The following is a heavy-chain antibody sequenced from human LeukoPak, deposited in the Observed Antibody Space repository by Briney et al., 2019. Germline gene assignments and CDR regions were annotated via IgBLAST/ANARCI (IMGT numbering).Heavy chain of an antibody. CDR2: ISSSSSYI. V-gene: IGHV3-21*01. Sequence: PGGSLRLSCAASGFTFSSYSMNWVRQAPGKGLEWVSSISSSSSYIYYADSVKDRFTISRDNAKNSLYLQMNSLRAEDTAVYYCALSPYGDYVFFDYWGQGTLVTVSS. J-gene: IGHJ4*02. CDR1: GFTFSSYS. D-gene: IGHD4-17*01. CDR3: ALSPYGDYVFFDY.